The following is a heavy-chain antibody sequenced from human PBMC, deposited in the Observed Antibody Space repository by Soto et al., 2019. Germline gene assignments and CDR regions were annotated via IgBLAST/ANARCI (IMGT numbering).Heavy chain of an antibody. D-gene: IGHD3-3*01. V-gene: IGHV1-69*01. CDR1: GGSFSNFA. Sequence: QVQLVQSGAEVKMPGSSVKVSCKTSGGSFSNFAISWVRQAPGQGPAWMGGIIPIFGTPNYAQKFQGRVTITADESTSTSYMELSSLRSEDTAVYYCASRVPDRTIFGVGDYYYGLDVWGQGTTVTVSS. J-gene: IGHJ6*02. CDR3: ASRVPDRTIFGVGDYYYGLDV. CDR2: IIPIFGTP.